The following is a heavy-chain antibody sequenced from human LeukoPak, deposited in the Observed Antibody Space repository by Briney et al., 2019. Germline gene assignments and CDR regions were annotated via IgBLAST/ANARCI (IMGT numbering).Heavy chain of an antibody. V-gene: IGHV1-8*01. CDR1: GYTFTSYD. D-gene: IGHD3-22*01. Sequence: GASVKVSCKASGYTFTSYDTNWVRQATGQGLEWMGWMNPNSGNTGYAQKFQGRVTMTRNTSISTAYMELSSLRSEDTAVYYCARGGNTYYYDSSGLADYWGQGTLVTVSS. CDR3: ARGGNTYYYDSSGLADY. CDR2: MNPNSGNT. J-gene: IGHJ4*02.